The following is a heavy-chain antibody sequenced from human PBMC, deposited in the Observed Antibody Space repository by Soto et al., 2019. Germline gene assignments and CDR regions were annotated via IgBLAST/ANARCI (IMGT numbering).Heavy chain of an antibody. D-gene: IGHD5-12*01. CDR2: IYHSGST. Sequence: QVQLQESGPGLVKPSGTLSLTCAVSGGSISSSNWWSWVRQPPGKGLEWIGEIYHSGSTNYNPSLQTRVTMSVDKSKNQCSLKLSSVTAADTAVYYCARVRYIVATMVYGRFDYWGQGTLGTVSS. CDR3: ARVRYIVATMVYGRFDY. V-gene: IGHV4-4*02. J-gene: IGHJ4*02. CDR1: GGSISSSNW.